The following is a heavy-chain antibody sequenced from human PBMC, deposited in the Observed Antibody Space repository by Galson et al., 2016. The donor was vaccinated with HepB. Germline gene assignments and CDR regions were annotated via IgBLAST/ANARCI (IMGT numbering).Heavy chain of an antibody. D-gene: IGHD6-19*01. J-gene: IGHJ5*02. V-gene: IGHV4-39*07. CDR1: GGSISSSTYY. CDR2: VFSNGNT. Sequence: SETLSLTCTVSGGSISSSTYYWGWVRQPPGKGLEWIENVFSNGNTYHTPSLKSRLTISVDTSKNQFSLRLTSLTAADTAIYYCARDSAGASGLDPWGQGTLVTVSS. CDR3: ARDSAGASGLDP.